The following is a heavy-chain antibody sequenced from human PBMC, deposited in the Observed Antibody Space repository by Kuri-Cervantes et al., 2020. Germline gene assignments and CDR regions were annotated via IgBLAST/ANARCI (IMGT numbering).Heavy chain of an antibody. CDR2: IKQDGSEK. CDR1: DS. Sequence: GGSLSSPVQPLDSHWVRQAPGKGLEWVANIKQDGSEKYYVDSVKGRFTISRDNAKNSLYLQMNSLRAEDTAVYYCARDPIPWGQGTLVTVSS. CDR3: ARDPIP. J-gene: IGHJ5*02. V-gene: IGHV3-7*01. D-gene: IGHD2-21*01.